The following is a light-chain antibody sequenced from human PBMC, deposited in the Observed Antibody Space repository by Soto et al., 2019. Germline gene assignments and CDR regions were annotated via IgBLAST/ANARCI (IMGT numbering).Light chain of an antibody. V-gene: IGKV4-1*01. J-gene: IGKJ2*01. Sequence: DIVMTQSPEFLAVPLGERATINCKSSQSLLYSSNNKTYLAWYQHRPGQSPKMLIFWASARESGVPDRLSGSGSETDFTLSLSRLQAEDAAVYYCQQYYSDFFTFGQGTRLEIK. CDR1: QSLLYSSNNKTY. CDR3: QQYYSDFFT. CDR2: WAS.